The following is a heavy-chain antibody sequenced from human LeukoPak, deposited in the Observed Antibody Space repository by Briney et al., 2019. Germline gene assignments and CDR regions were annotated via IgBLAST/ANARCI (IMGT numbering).Heavy chain of an antibody. CDR2: NNHSGST. V-gene: IGHV4-39*07. J-gene: IGHJ4*02. CDR3: PRVLPAAIPSGWDYYFDC. D-gene: IGHD2-2*02. Sequence: SETLSLTCTVSGDSINRDIYYWSWIPQPPGKGLEWIGENNHSGSTNYNPSLKSRATISVDTSKNQFSLKLSAVAAADTAVYYCPRVLPAAIPSGWDYYFDCWGQGTLVTVSS. CDR1: GDSINRDIYY.